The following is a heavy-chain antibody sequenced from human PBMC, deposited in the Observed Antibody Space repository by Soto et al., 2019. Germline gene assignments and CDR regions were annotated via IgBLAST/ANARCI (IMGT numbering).Heavy chain of an antibody. Sequence: QVQLQQSGPGLVKPSQTLSLTCAISGDSVSSNDAVWNWIRQSPSRGLEWLGRTYYRSIWQTEYELSVKGRMTINPDASKNQFSLQLNSVTPEDTAMYYCARLVGNSWLDHWGQGTLVTVSA. V-gene: IGHV6-1*01. CDR3: ARLVGNSWLDH. CDR1: GDSVSSNDAV. CDR2: TYYRSIWQT. D-gene: IGHD6-6*01. J-gene: IGHJ5*02.